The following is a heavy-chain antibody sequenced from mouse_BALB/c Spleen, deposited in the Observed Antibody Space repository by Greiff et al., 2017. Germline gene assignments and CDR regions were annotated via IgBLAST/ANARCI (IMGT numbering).Heavy chain of an antibody. V-gene: IGHV14-3*02. CDR3: ARLNYENAMDY. J-gene: IGHJ4*01. D-gene: IGHD2-1*01. Sequence: EVQLQESGAELVKPGASVKLSCTASGFNIKDTYMHWVKQRPEQGLEWIGRIDPANGNTKYDPKFQGKATITADTSSNTAYLQLSSLTSEDTAVYYCARLNYENAMDYWGQGTSVTVSS. CDR1: GFNIKDTY. CDR2: IDPANGNT.